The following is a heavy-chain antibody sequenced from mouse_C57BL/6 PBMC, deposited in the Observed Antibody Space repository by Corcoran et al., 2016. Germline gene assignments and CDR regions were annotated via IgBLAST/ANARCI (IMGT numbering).Heavy chain of an antibody. CDR3: ARRGITTVVTHFDY. CDR1: GYSITSGYY. D-gene: IGHD1-1*01. Sequence: DVQLQESGPGLVKPSQSLSLTCSVTGYSITSGYYWNWIRQFPGNKLEWMGYISYDGSNNYNPSLKNRISITRDTSKNQFFLKLNSVTTEDTATYYCARRGITTVVTHFDYWGQGTTLTVSS. CDR2: ISYDGSN. V-gene: IGHV3-6*01. J-gene: IGHJ2*01.